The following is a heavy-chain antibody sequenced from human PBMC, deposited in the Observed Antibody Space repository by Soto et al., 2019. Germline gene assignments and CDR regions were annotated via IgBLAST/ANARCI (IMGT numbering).Heavy chain of an antibody. CDR1: GYTFTSYY. Sequence: ASVKVSCKASGYTFTSYYMHWVRQAPGQGLEWMGGIIPIFGTANYAQKFQGRVTITADESTSTAYMELSSLRSEDTAVYYCAATDNSSGWYLSSEYFQHWGQGTLVTVSS. D-gene: IGHD6-19*01. CDR2: IIPIFGTA. V-gene: IGHV1-69*13. J-gene: IGHJ1*01. CDR3: AATDNSSGWYLSSEYFQH.